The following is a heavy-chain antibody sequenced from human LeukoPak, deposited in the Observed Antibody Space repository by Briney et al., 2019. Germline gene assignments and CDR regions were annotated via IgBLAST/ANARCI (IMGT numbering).Heavy chain of an antibody. J-gene: IGHJ4*02. D-gene: IGHD3-22*01. CDR3: ARQRSYYYDSSGYLGCFDY. V-gene: IGHV3-23*01. Sequence: PGGSLRLSCAPSVYTFSIYAIRWVRHATGEGLEWVSSISGSGGSKYYADSVKGRLSISRDNSKHTLYLQMNGLRAEDTDVYYCARQRSYYYDSSGYLGCFDYWGQGTLVT. CDR2: ISGSGGSK. CDR1: VYTFSIYA.